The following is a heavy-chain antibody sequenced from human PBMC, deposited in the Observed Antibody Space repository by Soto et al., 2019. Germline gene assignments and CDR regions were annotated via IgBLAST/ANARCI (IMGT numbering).Heavy chain of an antibody. CDR3: ARGGITMVRGVGAFDI. D-gene: IGHD3-10*01. Sequence: SETLSLTCTVSGGSISSYYWSWIRQPPGKGLEWIGYIYYSGSTNYNPSLKSRVTISVDTSKNQFSLKLSSVTAADTAVYYCARGGITMVRGVGAFDIWGQGTMVTVSS. J-gene: IGHJ3*02. CDR1: GGSISSYY. CDR2: IYYSGST. V-gene: IGHV4-59*01.